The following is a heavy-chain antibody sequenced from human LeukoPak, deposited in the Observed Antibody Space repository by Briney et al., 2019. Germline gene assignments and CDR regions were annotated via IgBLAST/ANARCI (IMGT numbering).Heavy chain of an antibody. Sequence: GASVKVSCKASGGTFSSYAISWVRQAPGQGLEWMGIINPSGGSTSYAQKFQGRVTMTRDTSTSTVYMELSSLRSEDTAVYYCARGGSAAAGIRGDYWGQGTLVTVSS. J-gene: IGHJ4*02. V-gene: IGHV1-46*01. D-gene: IGHD6-13*01. CDR3: ARGGSAAAGIRGDY. CDR2: INPSGGST. CDR1: GGTFSSYA.